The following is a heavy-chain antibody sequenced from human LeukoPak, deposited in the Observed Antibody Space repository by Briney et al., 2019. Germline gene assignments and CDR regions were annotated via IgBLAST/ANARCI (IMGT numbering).Heavy chain of an antibody. Sequence: GGSLRLSCAASGFTFTHYCMSWVRQAPGKGLEWVANIKQDESERDYVDSVKGRFTISRDNAKNSLYLQMNSLRAEDTAAYYCARGGARYFDYWGQGALVTVSS. CDR3: ARGGARYFDY. CDR1: GFTFTHYC. V-gene: IGHV3-7*01. CDR2: IKQDESER. D-gene: IGHD1-26*01. J-gene: IGHJ4*02.